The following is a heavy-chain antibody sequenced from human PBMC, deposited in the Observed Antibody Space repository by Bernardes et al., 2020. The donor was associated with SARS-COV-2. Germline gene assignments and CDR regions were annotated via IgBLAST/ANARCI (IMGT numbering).Heavy chain of an antibody. Sequence: ASVKVPCKVSGYTLTELSMHWVRQAPGKGLEWMGGFDPEDGETIYAQKFQGRVTMTEDTSTDTAYMELSSLRSEDTAVYYCASGPVVTREGWFDPWGQGTLVTVSS. CDR1: GYTLTELS. V-gene: IGHV1-24*01. J-gene: IGHJ5*02. D-gene: IGHD2-21*02. CDR2: FDPEDGET. CDR3: ASGPVVTREGWFDP.